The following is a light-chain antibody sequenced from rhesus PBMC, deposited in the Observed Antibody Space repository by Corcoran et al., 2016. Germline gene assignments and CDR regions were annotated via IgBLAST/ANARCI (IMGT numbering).Light chain of an antibody. CDR1: SSDIGDNKY. CDR2: EVT. Sequence: QAALTQPRSVSGSPGQSVTISCTGSSSDIGDNKYVSWHQQHPGTAPKLMIYEVTKRPSGVSDRFSGSKSGNTASLTISGLQAEDEADYYCCSYAGSYTFVFGSGTKLTV. CDR3: CSYAGSYTFV. J-gene: IGLJ6*01. V-gene: IGLV2-32*01.